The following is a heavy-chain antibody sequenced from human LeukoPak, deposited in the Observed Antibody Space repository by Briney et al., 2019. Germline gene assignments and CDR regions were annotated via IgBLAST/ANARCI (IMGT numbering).Heavy chain of an antibody. J-gene: IGHJ4*02. CDR3: ARGFDSGDFAPEF. D-gene: IGHD4-17*01. Sequence: GASVKVSCKTSGYTFTGHFMHWVRQAPGQGPEWMGLINPNTGGTKYAQNFQGRVTLTRDTSITTVYMELSRLRSDDTATYYCARGFDSGDFAPEFWGQGTLVTVSA. CDR2: INPNTGGT. CDR1: GYTFTGHF. V-gene: IGHV1-2*02.